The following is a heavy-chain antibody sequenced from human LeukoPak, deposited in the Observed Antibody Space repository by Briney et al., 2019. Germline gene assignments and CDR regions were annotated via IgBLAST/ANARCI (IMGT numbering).Heavy chain of an antibody. CDR3: ARFRRYDRSQGTFDI. Sequence: ASVKVSCKASKYTFTDYYIHWVRQAPGHGLEWIGWINPHSGATTYAQKFQARVTMYRDTSINTAYMELSSLTSDDTAVYYCARFRRYDRSQGTFDIWGLGTMVTVSS. D-gene: IGHD3-22*01. J-gene: IGHJ3*02. CDR1: KYTFTDYY. CDR2: INPHSGAT. V-gene: IGHV1-2*02.